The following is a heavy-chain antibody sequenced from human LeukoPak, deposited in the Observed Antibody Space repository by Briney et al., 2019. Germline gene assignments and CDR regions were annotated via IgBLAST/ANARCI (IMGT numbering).Heavy chain of an antibody. CDR1: GFTFSNYA. Sequence: GGSLRLSCIASGFTFSNYAMSWVRQTPGKGLEWVSSISGSGGSTHYADSVKGRFTISRDNAKNSLYLQMNSLRAEDTALYYCAKDYYGGPYYYYGMDVWGQGTTVTVSS. CDR3: AKDYYGGPYYYYGMDV. J-gene: IGHJ6*02. D-gene: IGHD4-23*01. V-gene: IGHV3-23*01. CDR2: ISGSGGST.